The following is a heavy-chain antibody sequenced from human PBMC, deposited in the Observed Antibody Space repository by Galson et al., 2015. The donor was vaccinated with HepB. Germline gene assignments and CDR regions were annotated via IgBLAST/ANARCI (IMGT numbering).Heavy chain of an antibody. CDR2: IIPMYAIA. Sequence: SVKVSCKASGGTFSTYAISWVRQAPGQGLESMGGIIPMYAIANYAQKFQGRVTITAVESTTTAYMELSSLTSEDTAVYYCARTAANVVVTAIVHYHTMDVWGQGTTVTVSS. CDR3: ARTAANVVVTAIVHYHTMDV. V-gene: IGHV1-69*13. J-gene: IGHJ6*02. D-gene: IGHD2-21*02. CDR1: GGTFSTYA.